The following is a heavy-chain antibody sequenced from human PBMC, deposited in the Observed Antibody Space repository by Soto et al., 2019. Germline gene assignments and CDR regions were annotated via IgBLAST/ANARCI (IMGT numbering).Heavy chain of an antibody. CDR2: IYYSGST. J-gene: IGHJ6*02. V-gene: IGHV4-31*03. CDR1: GGSISSGGYY. Sequence: QVQLQESGPGLVKPSQTLSLTCTVSGGSISSGGYYWSWIRQHPGKGLEWIGYIYYSGSTYYNPSLKSRVTISVDTSKNQFSLKLSSVTAADTAVYYCARDGRVGYYYGMDVWGQGTTVTVSS. CDR3: ARDGRVGYYYGMDV. D-gene: IGHD1-26*01.